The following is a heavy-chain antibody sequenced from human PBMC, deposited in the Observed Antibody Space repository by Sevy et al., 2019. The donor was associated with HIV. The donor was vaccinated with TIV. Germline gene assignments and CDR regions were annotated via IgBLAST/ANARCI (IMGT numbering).Heavy chain of an antibody. CDR3: ARGKRGSSYYYDSSGYKWSYAFDI. CDR1: GFTFSSYD. J-gene: IGHJ3*02. D-gene: IGHD3-22*01. Sequence: GGSLRLSCAASGFTFSSYDMHWVRQATGKGLEWVSAIGTAGDTYYPGSVKGRFTISRENAKNSLYLKMNSLRAGDTAVYYCARGKRGSSYYYDSSGYKWSYAFDIWGQGTMVTVSS. V-gene: IGHV3-13*01. CDR2: IGTAGDT.